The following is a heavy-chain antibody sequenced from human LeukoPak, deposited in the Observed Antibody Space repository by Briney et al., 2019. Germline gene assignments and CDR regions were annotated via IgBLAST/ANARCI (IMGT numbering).Heavy chain of an antibody. J-gene: IGHJ2*01. Sequence: SGTLSLTCTVSGGSISSYYWSWIRQPPGKGLEWIGYIYYSGSTNYNPSLKSRVTISVDTSKNQFSLKLSSVTAADTAVYYRARGGVGAPWYFDLWGRGTLVTVSS. D-gene: IGHD1-26*01. CDR1: GGSISSYY. V-gene: IGHV4-59*01. CDR3: ARGGVGAPWYFDL. CDR2: IYYSGST.